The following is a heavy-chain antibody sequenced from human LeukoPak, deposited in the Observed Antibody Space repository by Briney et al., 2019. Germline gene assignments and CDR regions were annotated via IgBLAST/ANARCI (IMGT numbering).Heavy chain of an antibody. V-gene: IGHV3-23*01. D-gene: IGHD2-21*02. CDR2: ISGSGGST. CDR1: GFTFSSYA. Sequence: PGGSLRLSCAASGFTFSSYAISWVRQAPGKGLEWVSAISGSGGSTYYADSVKGRFTISRDNSKNTLYLQMNSLRAEDTAVYYCAKTRWGRYYFDYWGQGTLVTVSS. CDR3: AKTRWGRYYFDY. J-gene: IGHJ4*02.